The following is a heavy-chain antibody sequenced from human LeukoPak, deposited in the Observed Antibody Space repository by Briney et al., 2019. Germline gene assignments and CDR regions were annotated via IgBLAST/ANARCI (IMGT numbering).Heavy chain of an antibody. CDR1: GGSISSGGYY. J-gene: IGHJ4*02. V-gene: IGHV4-30-2*01. D-gene: IGHD3-10*01. Sequence: PQTLSLTCTVSGGSISSGGYYWSWIRQPPGKGLEWIGYIYHSGSTYYNPSLKSRVTISVDRSKNQFSLKLSSVTAADTAVYYCARGRDGSGPLGWGQGTLVTVSS. CDR3: ARGRDGSGPLG. CDR2: IYHSGST.